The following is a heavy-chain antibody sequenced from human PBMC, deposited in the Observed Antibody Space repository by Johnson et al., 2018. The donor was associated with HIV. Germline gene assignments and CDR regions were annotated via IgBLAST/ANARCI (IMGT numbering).Heavy chain of an antibody. D-gene: IGHD1-26*01. CDR3: AKGSRGSYLYDAFDI. V-gene: IGHV3-33*06. CDR2: IWCDGCNK. J-gene: IGHJ3*02. CDR1: GFT. Sequence: QVQVVESGGGVVQPGRSLRLSCTTSGFTWVRQAPGKGLEWVAVIWCDGCNKYYADSVKGRFTISRDNSKNTLYLQLNSLRAEDTAVYYCAKGSRGSYLYDAFDIWGQGTMVTVSS.